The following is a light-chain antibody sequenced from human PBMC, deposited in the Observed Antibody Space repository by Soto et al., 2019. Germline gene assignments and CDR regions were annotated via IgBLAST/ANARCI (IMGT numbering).Light chain of an antibody. CDR1: RSVTNNY. CDR3: QQRFNWQVT. Sequence: EIVLTQSPGTLSLSPGERATLSCRASRSVTNNYLAWYQQKPGQAPRLLIYDASNRATGIPARFSGSGSGTDFTLTISSLEPEDFAVYYCQQRFNWQVTFGQGTRLEIK. V-gene: IGKV3-11*01. CDR2: DAS. J-gene: IGKJ5*01.